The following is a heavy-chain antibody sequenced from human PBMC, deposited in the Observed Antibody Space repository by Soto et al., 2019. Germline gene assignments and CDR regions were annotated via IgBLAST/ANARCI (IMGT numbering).Heavy chain of an antibody. CDR2: TYYRSKWYN. D-gene: IGHD1-7*01. J-gene: IGHJ6*02. CDR1: GDSVSSNSAA. V-gene: IGHV6-1*01. Sequence: SQTLSLTCAISGDSVSSNSAAWNWIRQSPSRGLEWLGRTYYRSKWYNDYAVSVKSRITINPDTSKNQFPLQLNSVTPEDTAVYYCARDLEGTGTKRYYYGMDVWGQGTTVTVSS. CDR3: ARDLEGTGTKRYYYGMDV.